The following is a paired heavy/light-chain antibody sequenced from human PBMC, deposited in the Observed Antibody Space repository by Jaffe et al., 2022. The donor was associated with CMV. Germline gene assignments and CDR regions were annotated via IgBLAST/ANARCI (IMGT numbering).Heavy chain of an antibody. V-gene: IGHV3-72*01. Sequence: EVQLVESGGGLVQPGGSLRLSCAASGFTFSDHYMDWVRQAPGKGLEWVGRIRNKANSYTTEYAASVKGRFTISRDDSKNSLYLQMNSLKTEDTAVYFCARGSTGANWQSSDWFDPWGQGTLVTVSS. D-gene: IGHD1-1*01. CDR2: IRNKANSYTT. J-gene: IGHJ5*02. CDR1: GFTFSDHY. CDR3: ARGSTGANWQSSDWFDP.
Light chain of an antibody. V-gene: IGKV1-17*03. J-gene: IGKJ4*01. CDR2: AAS. CDR3: LQHHVYPLT. Sequence: DIQMTQSPSAMSASVGDRVTITCRASQGISNYLAWFQQKPGKVPKRLIYAASSLQGGVPSRFSGSGSGTEFTLTISSLQPEDFATYYCLQHHVYPLTFGGGTKVEIK. CDR1: QGISNY.